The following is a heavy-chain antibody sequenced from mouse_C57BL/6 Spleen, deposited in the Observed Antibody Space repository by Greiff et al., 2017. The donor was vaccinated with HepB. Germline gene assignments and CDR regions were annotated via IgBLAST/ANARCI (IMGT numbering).Heavy chain of an antibody. CDR3: ARSGNWDRFAY. V-gene: IGHV1-64*01. Sequence: QVHVKQPGAELVKPGASVKLSCKASGYTFTSYWMHWVKQRPGQGLEWIGMIHPNSGSTNYNEKFKSKATLTVDKSSSTAYMQLSSLTSEDSAVYYCARSGNWDRFAYWGQGTLVTVSA. J-gene: IGHJ3*01. D-gene: IGHD4-1*01. CDR2: IHPNSGST. CDR1: GYTFTSYW.